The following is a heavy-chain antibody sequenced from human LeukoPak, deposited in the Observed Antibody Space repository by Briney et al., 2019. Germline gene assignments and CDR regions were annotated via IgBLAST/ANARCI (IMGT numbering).Heavy chain of an antibody. V-gene: IGHV4-59*01. CDR3: ARYQTPIAAAGSRYAFDI. Sequence: TSETLSLTCTVSGGSISSYYWGWIRQPPGKGLEWIGYIYYSGSTNYNPSLKSRVTMLVDTSKNQFSLKLSSVTAADTAVYYCARYQTPIAAAGSRYAFDIWGQGTMVTVSS. D-gene: IGHD6-13*01. CDR2: IYYSGST. J-gene: IGHJ3*02. CDR1: GGSISSYY.